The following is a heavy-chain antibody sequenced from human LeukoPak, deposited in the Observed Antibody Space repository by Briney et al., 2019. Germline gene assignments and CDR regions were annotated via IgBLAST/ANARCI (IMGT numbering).Heavy chain of an antibody. CDR2: ITTYNGNT. V-gene: IGHV1-18*01. CDR3: ARGWDMITFGGVIADDAFDI. D-gene: IGHD3-16*02. J-gene: IGHJ3*02. Sequence: GASVKVSCKASGYTFITYGINWVRQAPGQGLEWMGKITTYNGNTNYAQKVQGRVIMTTDTSTSTAYMELKNLRSDDTAVYYCARGWDMITFGGVIADDAFDIWGQGTMVTVSS. CDR1: GYTFITYG.